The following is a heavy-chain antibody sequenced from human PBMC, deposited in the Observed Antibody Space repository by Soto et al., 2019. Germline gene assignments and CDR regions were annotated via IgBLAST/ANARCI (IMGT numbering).Heavy chain of an antibody. Sequence: QVQLVESGGGVVQPGMSLRLSCAASGVTFSNYAMHWVRQAPGKGLERVADISYHGTEKGYADTVKGRFTISRDNSKNTLYVQMSSLRPEDTAVYYWAKDIGGVDTGNSGMDVWGQGTTVIVSS. V-gene: IGHV3-30*18. D-gene: IGHD5-18*01. CDR3: AKDIGGVDTGNSGMDV. J-gene: IGHJ6*02. CDR1: GVTFSNYA. CDR2: ISYHGTEK.